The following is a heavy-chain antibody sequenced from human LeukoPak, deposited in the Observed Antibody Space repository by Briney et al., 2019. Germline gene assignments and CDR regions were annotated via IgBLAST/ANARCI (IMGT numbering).Heavy chain of an antibody. D-gene: IGHD1-26*01. CDR3: ARGSGSYTPLDS. V-gene: IGHV4-59*12. Sequence: ETLSLTCIVSGGSISSYYWSWIRQPPGKGLEWIGYIYHSGGTNYNPSLKSRVTMSVDTSKNQFSLKLSSVTAADTAVYYCARGSGSYTPLDSWGQGTLVTVSS. CDR2: IYHSGGT. CDR1: GGSISSYY. J-gene: IGHJ4*02.